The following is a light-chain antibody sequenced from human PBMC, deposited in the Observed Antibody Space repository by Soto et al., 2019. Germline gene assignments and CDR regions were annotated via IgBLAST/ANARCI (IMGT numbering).Light chain of an antibody. J-gene: IGLJ1*01. Sequence: QSVLSQPASVSGSTGQSIAISCTGTSSDVGGYNYVSWYQQHPGKAPKLMIYDVSNRPSGVSNRFSGSKSGNTASLTISGLQAEDEADYYCSSYTSSSTPYVFGTVTKVTVL. CDR1: SSDVGGYNY. CDR2: DVS. V-gene: IGLV2-14*01. CDR3: SSYTSSSTPYV.